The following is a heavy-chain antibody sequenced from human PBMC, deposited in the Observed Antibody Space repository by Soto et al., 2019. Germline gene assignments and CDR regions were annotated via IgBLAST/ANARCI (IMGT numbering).Heavy chain of an antibody. CDR1: GFTFSSYG. CDR3: ARDRYYDFWRGRSYGMDV. V-gene: IGHV3-33*01. J-gene: IGHJ6*02. CDR2: IWYDGSNK. D-gene: IGHD3-3*01. Sequence: PGGSLRLSCAASGFTFSSYGMHWVRQAPGKGLEWVAVIWYDGSNKYYADSVKGRFTISRDNSKNTLYLQMNSLRAEDTAVYYCARDRYYDFWRGRSYGMDVWGQGTTVTVS.